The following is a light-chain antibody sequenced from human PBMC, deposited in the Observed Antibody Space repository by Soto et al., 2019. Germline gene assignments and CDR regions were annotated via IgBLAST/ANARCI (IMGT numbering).Light chain of an antibody. J-gene: IGKJ4*01. V-gene: IGKV4-1*01. CDR2: CAS. CDR3: HQYDTTPLLN. CDR1: QSVLYSSKNKNY. Sequence: DIVITQSPASLSVSLGERATINCKSSQSVLYSSKNKNYLAWYQQKPGQPPKLLIYCASTRESGVPDRFSGSGSGTAFTLTISSLHAEEVAVYYCHQYDTTPLLNFGGGTKVAI.